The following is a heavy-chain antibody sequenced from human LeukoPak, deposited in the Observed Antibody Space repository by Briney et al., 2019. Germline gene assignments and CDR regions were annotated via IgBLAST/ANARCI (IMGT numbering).Heavy chain of an antibody. D-gene: IGHD3-22*01. Sequence: GASVKVSCKASGYTFTSYGISWVRRAPGQGLEWMGWISAYNGNTNYAQKLQGRVTMTTDTSTSTAYMELRSLRSDDTAVYYCARDGDSSGYYPSDYWGQGTLVTVSS. CDR2: ISAYNGNT. V-gene: IGHV1-18*01. CDR1: GYTFTSYG. CDR3: ARDGDSSGYYPSDY. J-gene: IGHJ4*02.